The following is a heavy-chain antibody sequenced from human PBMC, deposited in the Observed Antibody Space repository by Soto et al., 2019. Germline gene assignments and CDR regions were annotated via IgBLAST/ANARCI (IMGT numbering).Heavy chain of an antibody. CDR2: ISGSGGST. J-gene: IGHJ4*02. Sequence: EVQLLESGGGLVQPGGSLRLSCAASGFTFSSYAMNWVRQAPGKGLEWVSVISGSGGSTYYADSVKGRFPISRDNSKNPLDRQMNSLRAEDTAVYYCASRSSCWYFGYWGQGTLVTVSS. CDR3: ASRSSCWYFGY. V-gene: IGHV3-23*01. CDR1: GFTFSSYA. D-gene: IGHD6-19*01.